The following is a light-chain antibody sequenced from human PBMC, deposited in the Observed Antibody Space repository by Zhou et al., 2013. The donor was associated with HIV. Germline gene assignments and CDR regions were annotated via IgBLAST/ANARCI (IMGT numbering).Light chain of an antibody. CDR3: QHYITYSLS. J-gene: IGKJ4*01. CDR2: KAS. V-gene: IGKV1-5*03. Sequence: DIQMTQSPSTLSASVGDRVSITCRASQSISFWLAWYQQKPGKAPVLLIQKASILQSGVPSRFSGSGSGTEFTLTISSLQPDDSATYYCQHYITYSLSFGGGTKVEIK. CDR1: QSISFW.